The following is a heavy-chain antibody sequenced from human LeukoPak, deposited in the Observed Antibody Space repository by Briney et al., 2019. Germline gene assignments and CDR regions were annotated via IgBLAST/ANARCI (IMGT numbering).Heavy chain of an antibody. CDR3: ASPRYSGSYRIDY. J-gene: IGHJ4*02. Sequence: GGSLRLSCAASGFTFSDYYMSWICQAPGKGLEWVSYISSSGSTIYYADSVKGRFTISRDNAKNSLYLQMNSLRAEDTAVYYCASPRYSGSYRIDYWGQGTLVTVSS. CDR2: ISSSGSTI. CDR1: GFTFSDYY. V-gene: IGHV3-11*01. D-gene: IGHD1-26*01.